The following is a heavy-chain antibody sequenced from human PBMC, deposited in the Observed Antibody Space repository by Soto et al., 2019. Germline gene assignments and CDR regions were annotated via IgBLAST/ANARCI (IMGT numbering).Heavy chain of an antibody. CDR2: IYYSGST. CDR3: ATLWGQD. D-gene: IGHD3-10*01. CDR1: GGSISSNSYY. V-gene: IGHV4-39*01. Sequence: QLQLQESGPGLVKPSETLSLTCTVSGGSISSNSYYWGWIRQPPGKGLEGIGRIYYSGSTYYNPSLESRATITVDTSKNQFSLKLSSVTAADTSVYYCATLWGQDWGQGTLVTVSS. J-gene: IGHJ4*02.